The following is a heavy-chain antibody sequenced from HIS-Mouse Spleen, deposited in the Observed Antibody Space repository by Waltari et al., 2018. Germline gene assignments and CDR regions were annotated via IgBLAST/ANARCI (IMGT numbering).Heavy chain of an antibody. CDR3: ANHRIAADDAFDI. V-gene: IGHV1-2*02. D-gene: IGHD6-13*01. CDR1: GYTFTGYY. CDR2: INPTSGGT. Sequence: QVQLVQSGAEVKKPGASVKVSCKASGYTFTGYYMHWVRQAPGQGLEWRGWINPTSGGTNYEQKFQGRVTMTMDTSISTAYMELSRLRSDDTAVYYCANHRIAADDAFDIWGQGTLVTVSS. J-gene: IGHJ3*02.